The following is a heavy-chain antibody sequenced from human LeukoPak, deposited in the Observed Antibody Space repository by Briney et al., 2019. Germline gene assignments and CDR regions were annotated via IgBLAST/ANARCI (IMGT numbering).Heavy chain of an antibody. D-gene: IGHD6-13*01. CDR1: GFTFSDYY. CDR2: ISSSGSTI. V-gene: IGHV3-11*01. Sequence: PGGSLRLSCAASGFTFSDYYMSWIRQAPGNGLEWVSYISSSGSTIYYADSVKGRFTISRDNAKNSLYLQMNSLRAEDTAVYYCARAGSSSWYVQDYWGQGTLVTVSS. J-gene: IGHJ4*02. CDR3: ARAGSSSWYVQDY.